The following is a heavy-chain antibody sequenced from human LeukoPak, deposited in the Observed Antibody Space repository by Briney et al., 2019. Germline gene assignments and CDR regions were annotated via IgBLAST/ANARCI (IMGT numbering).Heavy chain of an antibody. CDR3: ARLVYSSSLPGYYYYYGMDV. Sequence: SETLSLTCTVSGGSISSGGYYWSWIRQHPGKGLEWIGYVYYSGSTYYNPSLKSRVTISVDRSKNQFSLKLSSVTAADTAVYYCARLVYSSSLPGYYYYYGMDVWGQGTTVTVSS. D-gene: IGHD6-13*01. CDR2: VYYSGST. CDR1: GGSISSGGYY. J-gene: IGHJ6*02. V-gene: IGHV4-31*03.